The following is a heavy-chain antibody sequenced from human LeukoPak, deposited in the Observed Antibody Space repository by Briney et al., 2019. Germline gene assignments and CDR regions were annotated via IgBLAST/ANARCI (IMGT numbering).Heavy chain of an antibody. CDR2: ISYSETT. Sequence: PSESLSLTCTVSGGSISSFYWSWIRQPPGKGLEYIGYISYSETTSYNPSLKSRVTISVDTSKNQFSLKLTSVTAADTAVYYCARDKGLPQAFDIWGQGTMVTVSS. CDR1: GGSISSFY. D-gene: IGHD5/OR15-5a*01. CDR3: ARDKGLPQAFDI. J-gene: IGHJ3*02. V-gene: IGHV4-59*01.